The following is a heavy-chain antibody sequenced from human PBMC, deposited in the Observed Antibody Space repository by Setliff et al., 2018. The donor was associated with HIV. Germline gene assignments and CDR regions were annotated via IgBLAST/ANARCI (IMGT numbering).Heavy chain of an antibody. CDR1: DDSMTSNY. CDR3: ARGKNYYDSSGYHY. J-gene: IGHJ4*02. V-gene: IGHV4-59*01. Sequence: SETLSLTCTVSDDSMTSNYWSWIRQPPGKGLEWIGYIYYSGSTNYNPSLKSRVTISVDTSKNQFSLKLSSVAAADTAVYYCARGKNYYDSSGYHYWGQGTLVTV. D-gene: IGHD3-22*01. CDR2: IYYSGST.